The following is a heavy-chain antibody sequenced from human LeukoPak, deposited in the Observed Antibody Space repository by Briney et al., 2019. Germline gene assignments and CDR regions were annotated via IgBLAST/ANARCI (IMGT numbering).Heavy chain of an antibody. CDR3: ARAPIDSNSWYQAFDI. CDR2: IQQDGRGK. CDR1: GFTFSSYA. Sequence: GGSLRLSCAASGFTFSSYAMSWVRQAPGKGLEWVANIQQDGRGKYYVDSVKGRFTISRDNARNSLYLQMNSLRAEDTAVYYCARAPIDSNSWYQAFDIWGQGTMVTVSS. D-gene: IGHD6-13*01. V-gene: IGHV3-7*01. J-gene: IGHJ3*02.